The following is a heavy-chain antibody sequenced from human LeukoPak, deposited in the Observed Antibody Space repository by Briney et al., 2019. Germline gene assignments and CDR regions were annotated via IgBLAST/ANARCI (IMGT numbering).Heavy chain of an antibody. CDR1: GFTFSTYA. V-gene: IGHV3-23*01. Sequence: GGSLRLSCSASGFTFSTYAMGWVRQAPVRGLEWVASIRAGSDTTSYADSLKGRFTISRDNTRNTLYLQMSSLSAEDTAVYYCGKYLQPSGYPYALALWGQGTVVTVSS. J-gene: IGHJ3*01. D-gene: IGHD5-12*01. CDR2: IRAGSDTT. CDR3: GKYLQPSGYPYALAL.